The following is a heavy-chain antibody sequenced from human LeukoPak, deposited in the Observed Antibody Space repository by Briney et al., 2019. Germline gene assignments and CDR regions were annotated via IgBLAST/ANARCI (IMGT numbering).Heavy chain of an antibody. V-gene: IGHV3-30-3*01. CDR1: GFTFSSYA. Sequence: GGSLRLSCAASGFTFSSYAMHWVRQAPGKGLEWVAVISYDGSNKYYADSVKGRFTISRDNSKNTLYLQMNSLRAGDTAVYYCARDPGGYCSSTSCYRAHLDYWGQGTLVTVSS. CDR3: ARDPGGYCSSTSCYRAHLDY. J-gene: IGHJ4*02. CDR2: ISYDGSNK. D-gene: IGHD2-2*01.